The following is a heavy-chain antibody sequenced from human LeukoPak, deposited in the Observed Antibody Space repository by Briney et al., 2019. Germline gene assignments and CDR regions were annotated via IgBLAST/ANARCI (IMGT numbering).Heavy chain of an antibody. CDR1: GFTFSSYW. Sequence: GGSLRLSCTASGFTFSSYWMHWVRQAPGKGLVWVSRINSDGSSTSYADSVKGRFTISRDNAKNTLYLQMNSLRAEDTAVYYCACIAAAGTNWFDPWGRGTLVTVSS. CDR2: INSDGSST. J-gene: IGHJ5*02. D-gene: IGHD6-13*01. CDR3: ACIAAAGTNWFDP. V-gene: IGHV3-74*01.